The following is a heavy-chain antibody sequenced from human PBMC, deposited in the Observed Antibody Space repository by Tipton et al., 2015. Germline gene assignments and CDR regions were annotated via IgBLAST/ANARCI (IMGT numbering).Heavy chain of an antibody. CDR1: GGSITSHY. V-gene: IGHV4-4*07. CDR3: ARGGVGFSGSYYLSY. CDR2: LYNSVST. D-gene: IGHD1-26*01. Sequence: TLSLTCIVSGGSITSHYWSWIRQPAGKGLEWIGRLYNSVSTDYNPSLKSRVTMSGDTSKNQFSLKLTSVTAADTAVYYCARGGVGFSGSYYLSYWGQGTLVTVSS. J-gene: IGHJ4*02.